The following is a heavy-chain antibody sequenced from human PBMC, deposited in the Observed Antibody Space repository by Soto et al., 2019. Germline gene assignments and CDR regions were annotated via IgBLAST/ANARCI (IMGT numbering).Heavy chain of an antibody. D-gene: IGHD2-2*01. CDR3: AKLAGYCSGNSCHGDYAMDV. J-gene: IGHJ6*02. Sequence: PSETLSLTCSVSGGSICSKSYSWGWIRQPPGKGLEWIGTFYYSENTYYNPSLKSRVTISVDTSKNQFSLKLSSVTAADTAVYYCAKLAGYCSGNSCHGDYAMDVWGQGTTVTVSS. V-gene: IGHV4-39*01. CDR1: GGSICSKSYS. CDR2: FYYSENT.